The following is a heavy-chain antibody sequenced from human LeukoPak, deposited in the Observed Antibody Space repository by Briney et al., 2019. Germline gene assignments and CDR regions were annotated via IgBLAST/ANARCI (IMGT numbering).Heavy chain of an antibody. D-gene: IGHD4-17*01. CDR1: GFTFSDYA. J-gene: IGHJ3*01. CDR3: AKDPNGDYIGAFDF. CDR2: IGGGGGNI. Sequence: GGSLRLSCAASGFTFSDYAMIWVRQAPGKGLEWASAIGGGGGNIHYAESVKGRFTISRDNSKSTLFLHMNSLRADDTAVYYCAKDPNGDYIGAFDFWGQGTMVSVSS. V-gene: IGHV3-23*01.